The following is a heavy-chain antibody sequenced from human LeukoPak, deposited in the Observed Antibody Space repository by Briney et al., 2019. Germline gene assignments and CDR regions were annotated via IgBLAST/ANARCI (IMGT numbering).Heavy chain of an antibody. D-gene: IGHD2-2*01. CDR2: IYYSGST. CDR1: GGSISSYY. Sequence: SETLSLTCTVSGGSISSYYWSWIRQPPGKGLEWIGYIYYSGSTYYNPSLKSRVTISVDTSKNQFSLKLSSVTAADTAVYYCARRIVVVPAATGEYYYYGMDVWGQGTTVTVSS. V-gene: IGHV4-59*08. CDR3: ARRIVVVPAATGEYYYYGMDV. J-gene: IGHJ6*02.